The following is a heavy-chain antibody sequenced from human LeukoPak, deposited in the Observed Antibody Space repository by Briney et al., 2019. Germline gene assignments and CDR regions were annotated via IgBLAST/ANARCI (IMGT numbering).Heavy chain of an antibody. D-gene: IGHD6-19*01. CDR3: ATPYTSGWSLYFDN. Sequence: PGRSLRLSCAASGFTFSSYGMHWVRQAPGKGLEWVAVISYDGSNKYYADSVKGRFTISRDNSKNTLYLQMNSLRAEETAMYYCATPYTSGWSLYFDNWGQGTLVTVSS. CDR1: GFTFSSYG. J-gene: IGHJ4*02. V-gene: IGHV3-30*03. CDR2: ISYDGSNK.